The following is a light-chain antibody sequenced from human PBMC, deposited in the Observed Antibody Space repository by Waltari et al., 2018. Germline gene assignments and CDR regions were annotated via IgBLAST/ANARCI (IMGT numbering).Light chain of an antibody. V-gene: IGKV4-1*01. CDR3: QQYVRTPSLT. Sequence: DIVMTQSPDTLAVSLGERATITCTTSQSVLYRSNNKNYLAWDQQKPGQPPKLLIYWASTRDSGVPDRFIGSGSGTEFTLTIRSLQAEDVAVYYCQQYVRTPSLTFGGGTKVEI. J-gene: IGKJ4*01. CDR2: WAS. CDR1: QSVLYRSNNKNY.